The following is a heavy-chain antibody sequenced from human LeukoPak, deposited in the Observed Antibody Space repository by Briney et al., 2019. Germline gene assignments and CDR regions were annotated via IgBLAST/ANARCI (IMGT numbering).Heavy chain of an antibody. CDR2: ISAYNGNT. Sequence: ASVTVSCKASGYTFTSYGISWVGQAPGQGGEGMGWISAYNGNTNYAQKLQGRVTITTDTSTSTAYMELRSLRSDDTAVYYCARDRVGAGIYFDYWGQGTLVTVSS. CDR3: ARDRVGAGIYFDY. D-gene: IGHD1-26*01. V-gene: IGHV1-18*01. J-gene: IGHJ4*02. CDR1: GYTFTSYG.